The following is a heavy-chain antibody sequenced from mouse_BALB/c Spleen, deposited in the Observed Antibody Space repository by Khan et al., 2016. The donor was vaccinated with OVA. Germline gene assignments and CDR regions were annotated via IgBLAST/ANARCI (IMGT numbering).Heavy chain of an antibody. J-gene: IGHJ2*01. CDR2: ISYRGNT. D-gene: IGHD4-1*01. V-gene: IGHV3-2*02. Sequence: EVQLLETGPGLVKPSQSLSLTCTVTGYSITSDYAWNWIRQFPGNKLEWMGYISYRGNTKYNPSLNSRISVTRDTSKNQFFLQLNSVTTEDTATYYCARMSGGDFDFWGQGTTLTGSS. CDR1: GYSITSDYA. CDR3: ARMSGGDFDF.